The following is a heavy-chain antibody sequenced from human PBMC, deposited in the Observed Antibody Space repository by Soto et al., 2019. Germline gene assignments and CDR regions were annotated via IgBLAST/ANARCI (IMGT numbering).Heavy chain of an antibody. CDR2: TNPKSGYT. D-gene: IGHD4-17*01. CDR3: ARTDGDLDY. Sequence: QVQLVQSGAEVKKPGASVKVSCKASGYTFTRYDINWVRQAPGQGLEWMGWTNPKSGYTGSAQKFQGRITMTRDSSISTAYMELNSLRAEDTAVYSCARTDGDLDYWGQGTLVTVSS. J-gene: IGHJ4*02. V-gene: IGHV1-8*01. CDR1: GYTFTRYD.